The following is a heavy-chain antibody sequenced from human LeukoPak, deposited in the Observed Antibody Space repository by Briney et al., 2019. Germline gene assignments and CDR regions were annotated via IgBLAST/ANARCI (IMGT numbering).Heavy chain of an antibody. Sequence: GESLRLSCAASGFTFSSYWMSWVRQAPGKGLEWVANIKQDGSEKYYVDSVKGRFTISRDNAKNSLYLQMNSLRAEDTAVYYCARAGGTYYGIAFDIWGQGTMVTVSS. CDR2: IKQDGSEK. CDR1: GFTFSSYW. V-gene: IGHV3-7*01. J-gene: IGHJ3*02. D-gene: IGHD1-26*01. CDR3: ARAGGTYYGIAFDI.